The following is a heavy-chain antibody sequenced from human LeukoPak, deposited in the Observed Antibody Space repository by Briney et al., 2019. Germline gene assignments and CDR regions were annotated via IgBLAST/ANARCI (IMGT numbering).Heavy chain of an antibody. J-gene: IGHJ4*02. V-gene: IGHV4-59*08. CDR2: IYHTGNS. D-gene: IGHD2/OR15-2a*01. CDR1: GGSVSSDY. Sequence: PSETLSLTCTVSGGSVSSDYWGWIRQPPGKGLEWIGYIYHTGNSDYNPSLKSRATISLDTSKNQFSLKLTSVTAADTAVYFCARHPFSSPFDYWGQGTLVTVSS. CDR3: ARHPFSSPFDY.